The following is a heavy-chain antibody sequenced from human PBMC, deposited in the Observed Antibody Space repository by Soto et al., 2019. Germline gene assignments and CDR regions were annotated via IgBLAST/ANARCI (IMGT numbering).Heavy chain of an antibody. CDR2: ISSTSRTI. J-gene: IGHJ6*02. CDR3: ARELDTEYYYGMAV. Sequence: GGSLRLSCVASGFTFSDYSLNWVRQAPGKGLEWVSYISSTSRTIWYADSVKGRFAISRDNAKNSLYLQLNSLRVEDTAVYYCARELDTEYYYGMAVWGQGTTVTVSS. D-gene: IGHD3-3*01. V-gene: IGHV3-48*01. CDR1: GFTFSDYS.